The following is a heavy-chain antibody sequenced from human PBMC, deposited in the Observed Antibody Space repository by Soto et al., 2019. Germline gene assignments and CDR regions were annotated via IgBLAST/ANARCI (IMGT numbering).Heavy chain of an antibody. CDR2: IIPIFGTA. Sequence: QVQLVQSGAEVKKPGSSVKVSCKASGGTFSSYAISWVRQAPGQWLEWMGGIIPIFGTANYAQKFQGRVTITADESTSTDYTELSSLRAEDTAVYYCARESCSSTSCYARFDYWGQGTLVTVSS. J-gene: IGHJ4*02. V-gene: IGHV1-69*01. CDR3: ARESCSSTSCYARFDY. D-gene: IGHD2-2*01. CDR1: GGTFSSYA.